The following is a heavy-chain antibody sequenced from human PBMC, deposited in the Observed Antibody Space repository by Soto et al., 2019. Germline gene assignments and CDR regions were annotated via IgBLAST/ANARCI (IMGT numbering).Heavy chain of an antibody. CDR2: IGDTTSSI. D-gene: IGHD2-8*02. CDR1: GFAFSGHT. J-gene: IGHJ6*02. CDR3: ARGDCTGGICYGMDV. Sequence: GGSMRLSCAASGFAFSGHTMNWVRQAPGKGLEWVSYIGDTTSSIYYADSVKGRFIISRDNARNSLFLQMNSLRDDDTAVYYCARGDCTGGICYGMDVWGQGTTVTVSS. V-gene: IGHV3-48*02.